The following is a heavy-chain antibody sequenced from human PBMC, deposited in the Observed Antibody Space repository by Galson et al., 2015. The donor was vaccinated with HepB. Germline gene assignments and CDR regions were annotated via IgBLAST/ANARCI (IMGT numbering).Heavy chain of an antibody. J-gene: IGHJ6*03. D-gene: IGHD3-22*01. V-gene: IGHV1-69*13. CDR3: ARCRYYYDSSGYDTYYYYYYMDV. CDR1: GGTFSSYA. Sequence: SVKVSCKASGGTFSSYAISWVRQAPGRGLEWMGGIIPIFGTANYAQKFQGRVTITADESTSTAYMELSSLRSEDTAVYYCARCRYYYDSSGYDTYYYYYYMDVWGKGTTVTVSS. CDR2: IIPIFGTA.